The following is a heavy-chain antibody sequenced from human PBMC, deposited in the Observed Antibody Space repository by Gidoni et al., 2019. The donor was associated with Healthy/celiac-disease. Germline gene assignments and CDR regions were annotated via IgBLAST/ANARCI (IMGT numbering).Heavy chain of an antibody. J-gene: IGHJ4*02. CDR1: GFTFSSYG. D-gene: IGHD2-15*01. V-gene: IGHV3-33*01. Sequence: QVQLVAFGGGVVQPGRSLRLSCAASGFTFSSYGMHWARQAPGKGLEWVAVIWYDGSNKYYADSVKGRFTISRDNSKNTLYLQMNSLRAEDTAVYYCAGGGGGGTLANWGQGTLVTVSS. CDR3: AGGGGGGTLAN. CDR2: IWYDGSNK.